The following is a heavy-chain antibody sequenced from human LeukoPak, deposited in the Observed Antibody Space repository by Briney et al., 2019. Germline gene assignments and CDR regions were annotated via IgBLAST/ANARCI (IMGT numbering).Heavy chain of an antibody. J-gene: IGHJ4*02. D-gene: IGHD3-22*01. Sequence: ETLSLTCAVSGGSISSSNWWSWVRQPPGKGLEWVSGISGSGGSTYYADSVKGRFTISRDNSKNTLYLQMNSLRDEDTAMYYCSSESRYWGQGTLVIVSS. CDR3: SSESRY. CDR1: GGSISSSN. V-gene: IGHV3-23*01. CDR2: ISGSGGST.